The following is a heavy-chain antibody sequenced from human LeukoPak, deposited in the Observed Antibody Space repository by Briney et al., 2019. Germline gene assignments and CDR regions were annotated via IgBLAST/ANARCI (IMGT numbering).Heavy chain of an antibody. Sequence: PGGSLRLSCAASGFTVSRNYMSWVRQAPGKGLEWVSVIYSGGSTYYADSVKGRFTISRDNSKNTLYLQMNSLKTEDTAFYYCAKGARSSSGYTTDWGQGILVTVSS. V-gene: IGHV3-53*05. D-gene: IGHD3-22*01. CDR2: IYSGGST. CDR1: GFTVSRNY. CDR3: AKGARSSSGYTTD. J-gene: IGHJ4*02.